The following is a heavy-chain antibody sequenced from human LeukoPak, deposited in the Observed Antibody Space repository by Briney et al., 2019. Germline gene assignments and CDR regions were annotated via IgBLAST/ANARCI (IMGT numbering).Heavy chain of an antibody. CDR1: GDSPTTGFYF. J-gene: IGHJ5*02. V-gene: IGHV4-39*01. CDR2: IYYTGTT. Sequence: SETLSLTCSVSGDSPTTGFYFWRWVRQPPGKALEWIGSIYYTGTTYYNPSLKNRVIISEDTSKNQFDLQMTSVTAADTALYFCAKYSKIVRATHCFDPRGQAVQVTVSS. CDR3: AKYSKIVRATHCFDP. D-gene: IGHD2/OR15-2a*01.